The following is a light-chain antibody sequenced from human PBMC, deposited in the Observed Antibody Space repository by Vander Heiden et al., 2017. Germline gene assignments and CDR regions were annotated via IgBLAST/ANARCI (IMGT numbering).Light chain of an antibody. CDR3: QQYDKLPIT. Sequence: IQMTQSPSSLSASVGDRVTITCQARQDISNYLNWYQRKPGKAPKLLINDASNLETGVPARFSGSGSGTDFTVTISSLQPEDIATYYCQQYDKLPITFGQGTRLEIK. CDR2: DAS. CDR1: QDISNY. J-gene: IGKJ5*01. V-gene: IGKV1-33*01.